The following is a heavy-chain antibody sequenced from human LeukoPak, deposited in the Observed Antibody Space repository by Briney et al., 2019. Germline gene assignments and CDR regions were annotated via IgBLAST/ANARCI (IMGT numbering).Heavy chain of an antibody. CDR1: GITVSNYG. CDR2: ISDSGGRT. J-gene: IGHJ4*02. V-gene: IGHV3-23*01. CDR3: AKRGVVIRVIVVGFHKEAYYFDS. D-gene: IGHD2-15*01. Sequence: QPGGSLRLSCAVSGITVSNYGMSWVRQAPGKGLEWVAVISDSGGRTNYADSVRGRFTISRDNPKNTLYLQMNSLRAEDTAVYFCAKRGVVIRVIVVGFHKEAYYFDSWGQGALVTVSS.